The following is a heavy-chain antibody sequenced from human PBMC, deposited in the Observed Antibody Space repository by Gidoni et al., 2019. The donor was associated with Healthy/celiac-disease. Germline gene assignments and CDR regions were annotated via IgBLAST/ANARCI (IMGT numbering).Heavy chain of an antibody. D-gene: IGHD6-19*01. CDR2: ISCCGGST. V-gene: IGHV3-23*01. CDR3: AKDLRSGEPPPSTGH. Sequence: EVQLLESGGGLVQPGGSLRLSCAASGFTFSSYAMSWVRQAPGKGLEWVSAISCCGGSTYYADSVKGRFTISRDNSKNPLYLQMNSLRAEDTAVYYCAKDLRSGEPPPSTGHWGQGTLVTVSS. J-gene: IGHJ4*02. CDR1: GFTFSSYA.